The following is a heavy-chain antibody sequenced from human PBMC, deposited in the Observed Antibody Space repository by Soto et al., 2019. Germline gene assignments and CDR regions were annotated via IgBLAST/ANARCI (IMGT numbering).Heavy chain of an antibody. CDR1: GGSISSSSYY. CDR3: ASPRITPAWALTQVDY. CDR2: IYYSGST. J-gene: IGHJ4*02. V-gene: IGHV4-39*01. D-gene: IGHD3-10*01. Sequence: SETLSLTCTVSGGSISSSSYYWGWIRQPPGKGLEWIGSIYYSGSTYYNPSLKSRVTISVDTSKNQFSLKLSSVTAADTAVYYCASPRITPAWALTQVDYWGQGTLVTVSS.